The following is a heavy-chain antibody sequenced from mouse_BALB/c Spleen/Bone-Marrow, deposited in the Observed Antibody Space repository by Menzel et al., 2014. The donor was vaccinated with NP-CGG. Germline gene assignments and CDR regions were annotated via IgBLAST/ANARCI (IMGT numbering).Heavy chain of an antibody. J-gene: IGHJ1*01. CDR1: GFVLRRYW. D-gene: IGHD1-1*01. CDR2: INPDSSTI. V-gene: IGHV4-1*02. Sequence: EVQRVDFGGGLVQPGGPLKSSGAPPGFVLRRYWRGGARQVPGKGLNWIGEINPDSSTINYTPSLKDKFIISRDNAKNTLYLQMSKVRSEDTALYYCARLNYYGSLFVWGAGTTVAVSS. CDR3: ARLNYYGSLFV.